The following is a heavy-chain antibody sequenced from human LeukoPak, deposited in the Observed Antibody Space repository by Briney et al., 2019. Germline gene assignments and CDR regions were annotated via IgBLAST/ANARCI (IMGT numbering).Heavy chain of an antibody. CDR1: GFTFSSYG. V-gene: IGHV3-33*06. J-gene: IGHJ4*02. CDR3: AKDLEGGSYYGY. Sequence: PGGSLRLSCAASGFTFSSYGMHWVRQAPGKGLEWVAAIWYDGSNKYYADSVKGRFTISRDNSKNTLYLQMNSLRAEDTAVYYCAKDLEGGSYYGYWGQGTLVTVSS. CDR2: IWYDGSNK. D-gene: IGHD1-26*01.